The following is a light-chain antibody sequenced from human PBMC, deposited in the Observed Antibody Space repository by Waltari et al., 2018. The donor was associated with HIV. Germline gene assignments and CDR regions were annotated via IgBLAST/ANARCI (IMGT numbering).Light chain of an antibody. CDR1: ALPKQF. J-gene: IGLJ2*01. V-gene: IGLV3-25*03. CDR3: QSADSSGTYVV. CDR2: KDS. Sequence: SYELTQPPSVSVSPGQTARIPCSGAALPKQFAYWYQQKPGQAPVLVIYKDSERPSGIRGRFSGSRSGTTVTLTISGVQAEDEADYFCQSADSSGTYVVFGGGTKLTVL.